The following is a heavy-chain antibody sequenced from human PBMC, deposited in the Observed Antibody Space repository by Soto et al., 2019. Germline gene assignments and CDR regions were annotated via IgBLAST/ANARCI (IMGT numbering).Heavy chain of an antibody. CDR1: GYTFTNYG. CDR3: ARVGFYDRSGYQYQFFYGMDV. D-gene: IGHD3-22*01. J-gene: IGHJ6*02. V-gene: IGHV1-18*01. CDR2: ISTYNGNT. Sequence: ASVKVSCKASGYTFTNYGISWVRQAPGQGLEWMGWISTYNGNTNHAQKLQDRVIMTTDTSTSTAYMELRSLRSDDAAVYYCARVGFYDRSGYQYQFFYGMDVWGQETMVTVSS.